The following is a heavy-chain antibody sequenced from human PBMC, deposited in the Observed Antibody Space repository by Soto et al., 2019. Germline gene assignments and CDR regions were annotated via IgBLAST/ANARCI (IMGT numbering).Heavy chain of an antibody. D-gene: IGHD4-17*01. CDR1: RFTSSSCS. CDR2: ISSSSSYI. J-gene: IGHJ5*02. Sequence: GSLRLSFPASRFTSSSCSMNCFPPARGKGLEWVSSISSSSSYIYYAASVKGRFTISRDNAKNSLYLQMNSLRAEDTAVYYCARDPTGENWFDPWGQGTLVTVS. CDR3: ARDPTGENWFDP. V-gene: IGHV3-21*01.